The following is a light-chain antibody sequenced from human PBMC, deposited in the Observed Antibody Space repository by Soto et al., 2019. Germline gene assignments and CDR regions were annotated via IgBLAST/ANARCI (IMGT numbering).Light chain of an antibody. V-gene: IGLV2-14*03. CDR3: SSYTNRNAVV. CDR2: DVT. J-gene: IGLJ3*02. CDR1: SSDVGGYNY. Sequence: QSALTQPASVSGSPGQSITIFCTGTSSDVGGYNYVSWYQQRPGKPPKLMIYDVTNRPSGVSNRFSGSKSGSPASLTISGLQAADEGDYYCSSYTNRNAVVFGGGTKLTVL.